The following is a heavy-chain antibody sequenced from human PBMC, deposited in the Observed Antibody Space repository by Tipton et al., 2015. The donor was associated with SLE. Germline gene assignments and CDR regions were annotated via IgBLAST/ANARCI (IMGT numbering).Heavy chain of an antibody. Sequence: TLSLTCTVSGYSISSGYYWGWIRQPPGKGLEWVRTIYHSGATFCNPSLESRVTISVDTSKNQFSLRLTSVTAADTAVYYCAVGYCESTSCQREYYHHWGQGTLVTVSS. CDR3: AVGYCESTSCQREYYHH. J-gene: IGHJ1*01. CDR1: GYSISSGYY. D-gene: IGHD2-2*01. CDR2: IYHSGAT. V-gene: IGHV4-38-2*02.